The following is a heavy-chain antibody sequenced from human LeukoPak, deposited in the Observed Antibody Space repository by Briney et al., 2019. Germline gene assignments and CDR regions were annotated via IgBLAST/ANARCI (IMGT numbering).Heavy chain of an antibody. CDR3: ASVKSGDNWFDP. CDR1: GGTFSSYA. CDR2: IIPIFGTA. V-gene: IGHV1-69*05. Sequence: SVKVSCKASGGTFSSYAISWVRQAPGQGLEWMGGIIPIFGTANYAQEFQGRVTITTDESTSTAYMELSSLRSEDTAVYYCASVKSGDNWFDPWGQGTLVTVSS. J-gene: IGHJ5*02. D-gene: IGHD1-14*01.